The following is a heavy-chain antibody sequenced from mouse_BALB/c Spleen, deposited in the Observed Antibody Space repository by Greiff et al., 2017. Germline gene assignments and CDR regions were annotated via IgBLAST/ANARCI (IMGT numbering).Heavy chain of an antibody. Sequence: QLQQSGAELVRSGASVKLSCTASGFNIKDYYMHWVKQRPEQGLEWIGWIDPENGDTEYAPKFQGKATMTADTSSNTAYLQLSSLTSEDTAVYYCNAELRFAYWGQGTLVTVSA. J-gene: IGHJ3*01. V-gene: IGHV14-4*02. CDR3: NAELRFAY. CDR1: GFNIKDYY. CDR2: IDPENGDT. D-gene: IGHD2-12*01.